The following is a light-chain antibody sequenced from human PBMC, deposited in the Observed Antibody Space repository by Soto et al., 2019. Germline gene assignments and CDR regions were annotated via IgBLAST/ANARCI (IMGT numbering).Light chain of an antibody. J-gene: IGKJ1*01. Sequence: EIVLTQSPGTLSLSPGERATLSCRASQSVSSSYLAWYQQKPGQAPRLLIYGASSRATGIPDRFSGSGSGTDFTLTISRLEPEDFAVYYCHQYGRSPQLTFGQGTKVEIK. CDR2: GAS. CDR1: QSVSSSY. V-gene: IGKV3-20*01. CDR3: HQYGRSPQLT.